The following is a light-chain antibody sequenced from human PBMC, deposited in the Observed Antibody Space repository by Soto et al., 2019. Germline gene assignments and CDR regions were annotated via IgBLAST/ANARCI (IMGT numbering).Light chain of an antibody. V-gene: IGKV3-15*01. Sequence: EIVMTQSPATLSVSPGERATLSCRASQSVSSNLAWYQQKPGQAPRLLIYDASTRATGFPARFSGSGSGTAFTLTINSLQSEDSAVYYCQQYNNWPPITFGQGTRLEIK. CDR1: QSVSSN. CDR3: QQYNNWPPIT. J-gene: IGKJ5*01. CDR2: DAS.